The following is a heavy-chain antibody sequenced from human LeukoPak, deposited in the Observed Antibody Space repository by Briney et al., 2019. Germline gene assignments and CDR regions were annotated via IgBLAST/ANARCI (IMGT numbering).Heavy chain of an antibody. J-gene: IGHJ6*04. CDR3: ARGHIGMDV. CDR1: GFTFSSWW. CDR2: IKQDGSEK. D-gene: IGHD5-12*01. V-gene: IGHV3-7*01. Sequence: GGSLRLSCAVSGFTFSSWWITWVRQAPGKGLEWVANIKQDGSEKNYVDSVKGRFTISRDNAKNSLDLQMNRLRAEDTAVYYCARGHIGMDVWGKGTTVTVSS.